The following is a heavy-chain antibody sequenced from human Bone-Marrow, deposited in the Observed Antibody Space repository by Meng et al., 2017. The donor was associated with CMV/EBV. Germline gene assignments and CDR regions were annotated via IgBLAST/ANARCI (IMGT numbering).Heavy chain of an antibody. J-gene: IGHJ4*02. CDR2: IYYSGST. CDR3: ARDGYYDFWSGYLRF. Sequence: SETLSLTCTVSGGSVSSGSYNWSWIRQPPGKGLEWIGYIYYSGSTNYNPFLKSRVTISVDTSKNQFSLKLSSVTAADTAVYYCARDGYYDFWSGYLRFWGQGTLVTVSS. V-gene: IGHV4-61*01. D-gene: IGHD3-3*01. CDR1: GGSVSSGSYN.